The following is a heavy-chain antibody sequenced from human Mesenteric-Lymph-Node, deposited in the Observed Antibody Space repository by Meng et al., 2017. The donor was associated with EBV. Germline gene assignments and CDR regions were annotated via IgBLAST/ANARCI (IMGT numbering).Heavy chain of an antibody. CDR3: ASHRYCSSTSCSWFDP. D-gene: IGHD2-2*01. J-gene: IGHJ5*02. V-gene: IGHV4-4*02. CDR2: IYHSGST. CDR1: GGSISSSNW. Sequence: QVRLQGSGPGLVKPSGTLSLTCAVSGGSISSSNWWSWVRQPPGKGLEWIGEIYHSGSTNYNPSLKSRVTISVDKSKNQFSLKLGSVTAADTAVYYCASHRYCSSTSCSWFDPWGQGTLVTVSS.